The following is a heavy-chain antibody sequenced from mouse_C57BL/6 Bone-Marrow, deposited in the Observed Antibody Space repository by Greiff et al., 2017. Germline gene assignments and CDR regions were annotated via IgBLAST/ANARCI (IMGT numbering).Heavy chain of an antibody. V-gene: IGHV1-64*01. CDR3: ARSKGNCGRFAY. CDR2: IHPNSGST. Sequence: VQLQQPGAELVKPGASVKLSCKASGYTFTSYWMHWVKQRPGQGLEWIGMIHPNSGSTNYNEKFKSKATLTVDKSSSTAYMQLSSLTSEDSAVYYDARSKGNCGRFAYWGQGTLVTVSA. D-gene: IGHD2-1*01. J-gene: IGHJ3*01. CDR1: GYTFTSYW.